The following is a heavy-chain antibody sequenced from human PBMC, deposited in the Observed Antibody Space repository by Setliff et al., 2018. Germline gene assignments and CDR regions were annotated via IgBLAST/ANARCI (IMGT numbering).Heavy chain of an antibody. Sequence: SETLSLTCGASGGSFSDYYWSWVRQPPGKGLEWIGEIYHDGNDKYTPSVHYSPSLKSRVTISLDTSKNQFSLNLTSVTAADTAVYYCARASSGWYSAYYYYMDVWGKGTTVTVSS. V-gene: IGHV4-34*01. CDR2: IYHDGND. D-gene: IGHD6-19*01. J-gene: IGHJ6*03. CDR3: ARASSGWYSAYYYYMDV. CDR1: GGSFSDYY.